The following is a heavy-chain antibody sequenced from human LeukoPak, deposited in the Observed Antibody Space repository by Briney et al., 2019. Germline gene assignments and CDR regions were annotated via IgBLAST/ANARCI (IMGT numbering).Heavy chain of an antibody. Sequence: GGSLRLFCAASGFTFSSYAMHWVRQAPGKGLEWVAVISYDGSNKYYADSVKGRFTISRDNSKNTLYLQMNSLRAEDTAVYYCARGGRRGPNYYYYGMDVWGQGTTVTVSS. CDR3: ARGGRRGPNYYYYGMDV. CDR1: GFTFSSYA. J-gene: IGHJ6*02. D-gene: IGHD3-10*01. CDR2: ISYDGSNK. V-gene: IGHV3-30*04.